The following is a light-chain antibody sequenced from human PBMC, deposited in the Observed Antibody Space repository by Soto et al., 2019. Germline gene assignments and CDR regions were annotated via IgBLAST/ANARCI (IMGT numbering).Light chain of an antibody. V-gene: IGLV1-40*01. CDR1: SSNIGAGYD. CDR3: QSYDSSLSGSYV. Sequence: QSVLTQPPSVSGAPGQRVTISCTGTSSNIGAGYDVHWYQQLPGTAPKLLLCGTSNRPSGVPDRFSGSKSGTAASPAITGLQAEDEAEYYCQSYDSSLSGSYVFGTGTKVTVL. J-gene: IGLJ1*01. CDR2: GTS.